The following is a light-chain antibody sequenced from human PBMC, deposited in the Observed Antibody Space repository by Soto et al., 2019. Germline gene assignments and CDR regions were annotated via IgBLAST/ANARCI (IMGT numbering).Light chain of an antibody. CDR2: EVT. J-gene: IGLJ1*01. V-gene: IGLV2-8*01. Sequence: QSALTQPPSASGSPGQSVTISCTETSSDVGGYNYVSWYQQHPGKAPKLMIYEVTKRPSGVPDRFSGSKSGNTASLTVSGLLAEDEADYYCASYAGSNKGFGTGTKVTVL. CDR3: ASYAGSNKG. CDR1: SSDVGGYNY.